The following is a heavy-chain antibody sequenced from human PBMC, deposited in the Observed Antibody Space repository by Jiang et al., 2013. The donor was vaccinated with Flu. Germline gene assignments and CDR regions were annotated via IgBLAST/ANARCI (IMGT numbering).Heavy chain of an antibody. D-gene: IGHD2-8*01. CDR3: ARQSAVKGEWAFDI. Sequence: GLVKPSETLSLTCTVSGGSISSYYWSWIRQPPGKGLEWIGYIYYSGSTNYNPSLKSRVTISVDTSKNQFSLKLSSVTAADTAVYYCARQSAVKGEWAFDIWGQGTMVTVS. CDR2: IYYSGST. V-gene: IGHV4-59*01. J-gene: IGHJ3*02. CDR1: GGSISSYY.